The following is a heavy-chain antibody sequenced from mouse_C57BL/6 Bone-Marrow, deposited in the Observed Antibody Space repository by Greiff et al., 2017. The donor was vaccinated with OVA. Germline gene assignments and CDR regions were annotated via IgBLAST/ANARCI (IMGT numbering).Heavy chain of an antibody. V-gene: IGHV1-81*01. D-gene: IGHD2-3*01. J-gene: IGHJ1*03. CDR3: ARSWLRDGYYGYWYFDV. CDR2: IYPRSGNT. Sequence: QVQLQQSGAELARPGASVKLSCKASGYTFTSYGISWVKQRTGQGLEWIGEIYPRSGNTYYNEKFKGKATLTADKSSSTAYMELRSLTSEDSAVYFCARSWLRDGYYGYWYFDVWGTGTTVTVSS. CDR1: GYTFTSYG.